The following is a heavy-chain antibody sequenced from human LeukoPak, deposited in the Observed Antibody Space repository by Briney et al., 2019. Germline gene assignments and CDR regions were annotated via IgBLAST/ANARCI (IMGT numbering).Heavy chain of an antibody. V-gene: IGHV3-33*01. CDR1: GFTFSSYD. CDR2: IWYDGSSK. D-gene: IGHD6-13*01. CDR3: ARVHSSSWAYFDN. Sequence: PGGSLRLSCAASGFTFSSYDMHWVRQAPAKGLEWVADIWYDGSSKYYADSVKGRFTISRDNSKNTLYLQMDSLRAEDTAVYYCARVHSSSWAYFDNWGQGTLVTVSS. J-gene: IGHJ4*02.